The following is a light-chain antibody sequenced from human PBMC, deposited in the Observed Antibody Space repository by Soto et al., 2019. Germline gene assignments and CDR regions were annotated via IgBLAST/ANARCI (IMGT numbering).Light chain of an antibody. CDR1: QTIRTR. CDR3: QQYTSFSRT. CDR2: DAS. J-gene: IGKJ1*01. V-gene: IGKV1-5*01. Sequence: DIQMTQSPSPLSASVGDRVTITCRASQTIRTRLAWYQQKPGKAPKLLIYDASTLESGVPSRFSGSGSETDFTLTISGLQPDDFATYYCQQYTSFSRTFGQGTTGDIK.